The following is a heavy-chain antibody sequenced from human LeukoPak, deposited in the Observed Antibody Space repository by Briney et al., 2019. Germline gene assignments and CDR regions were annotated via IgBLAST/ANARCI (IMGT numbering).Heavy chain of an antibody. J-gene: IGHJ4*02. CDR1: GFTFSSYE. CDR2: ISSSGSSI. D-gene: IGHD3-9*01. V-gene: IGHV3-48*03. CDR3: ARPEGEPYFDRLYYFDY. Sequence: PGGSLRLSCAASGFTFSSYEMNWVRQAPGKGLEWVSYISSSGSSIYYADSVKGRFTISRDNAKNSLYLQMNSLRAEDTAVYYCARPEGEPYFDRLYYFDYWGQGTLVTVSS.